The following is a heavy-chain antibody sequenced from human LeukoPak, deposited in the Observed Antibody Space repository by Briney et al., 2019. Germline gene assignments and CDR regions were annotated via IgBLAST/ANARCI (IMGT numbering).Heavy chain of an antibody. D-gene: IGHD5-18*01. V-gene: IGHV3-9*01. CDR1: GFTFDDYA. CDR3: AKDPSRDSYGLWFDY. CDR2: ISWNSGSI. Sequence: PGGSLRLSCAASGFTFDDYAMHWVRQAPGKGLEWVSGISWNSGSIGYADSVKGRFTISRDNAKNSLYLQMNSLRAEDTALYYCAKDPSRDSYGLWFDYWGQGTLVTVSS. J-gene: IGHJ4*02.